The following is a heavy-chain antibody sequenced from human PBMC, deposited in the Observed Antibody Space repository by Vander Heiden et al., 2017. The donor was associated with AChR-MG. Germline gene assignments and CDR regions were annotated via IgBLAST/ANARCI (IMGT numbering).Heavy chain of an antibody. V-gene: IGHV1-2*02. D-gene: IGHD3-22*01. Sequence: QVQLVQSGAEVKKPGASVKVSCKASGYTFTGYYMHWVRQAPGQGLEWMGWINPNSGGTNYAQKLQGRVTMTRDTSISTAYRELSRLRSDETAVYYCARGAPNYDSSVGGDAFDIWGQVTMVTVSS. CDR1: GYTFTGYY. CDR3: ARGAPNYDSSVGGDAFDI. J-gene: IGHJ3*02. CDR2: INPNSGGT.